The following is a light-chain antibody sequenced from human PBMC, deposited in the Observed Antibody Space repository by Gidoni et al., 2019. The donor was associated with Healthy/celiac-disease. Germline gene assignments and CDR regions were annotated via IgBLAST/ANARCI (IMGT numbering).Light chain of an antibody. J-gene: IGKJ2*01. CDR1: QSISSY. CDR2: AAS. V-gene: IGKV1-39*01. CDR3: QQSYSTPPAYT. Sequence: DIQITHSPSSLSASVGDRVTITCRASQSISSYLNWYQQKPGKAPKLLIYAASSLQSGVPSRFSGSGSGTDFTLTISSLQPEDFATYYCQQSYSTPPAYTFGQGTKLEIK.